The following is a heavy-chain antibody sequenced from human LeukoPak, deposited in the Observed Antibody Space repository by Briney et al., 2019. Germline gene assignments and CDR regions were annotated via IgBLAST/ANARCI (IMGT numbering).Heavy chain of an antibody. J-gene: IGHJ3*02. V-gene: IGHV3-73*01. CDR2: IRSKANSYAT. Sequence: GGSLRLSCAAAGFTFSGSAMHWVRQASGKGLEWVGRIRSKANSYATAYAASVKGRFTISRDDSKNTAYLQMNSLKTEDTAVYYCTRHTSSRNPDAFDIWGQGTMVTVSS. CDR3: TRHTSSRNPDAFDI. D-gene: IGHD1-14*01. CDR1: GFTFSGSA.